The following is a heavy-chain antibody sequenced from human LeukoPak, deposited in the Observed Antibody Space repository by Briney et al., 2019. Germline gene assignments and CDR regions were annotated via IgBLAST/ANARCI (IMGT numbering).Heavy chain of an antibody. D-gene: IGHD4-17*01. CDR3: ARDRCRSKTRGDELGY. V-gene: IGHV1-18*01. Sequence: GSVNVSCKASGYTFTSYGISWVRQAPGQGLEWMGGISAYNGNTNYAQNLQGRVTMTTDTSTSTAYMELRSLRSDDTAVYYGARDRCRSKTRGDELGYWGQGTLVTVSS. J-gene: IGHJ4*02. CDR2: ISAYNGNT. CDR1: GYTFTSYG.